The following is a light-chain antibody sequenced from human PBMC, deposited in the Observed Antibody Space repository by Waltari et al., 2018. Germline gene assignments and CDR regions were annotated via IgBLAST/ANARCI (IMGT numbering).Light chain of an antibody. CDR3: QQYNNYPFT. Sequence: DLQMTQSPSTLSASVGDRVPITGRASQSISSWLAWYQQKPGKAPKLLIYKASSLESGVPARFSGSGSGTEFTLTISSLQPDDFATYYCQQYNNYPFTFGPGTKVDIK. J-gene: IGKJ3*01. V-gene: IGKV1-5*03. CDR1: QSISSW. CDR2: KAS.